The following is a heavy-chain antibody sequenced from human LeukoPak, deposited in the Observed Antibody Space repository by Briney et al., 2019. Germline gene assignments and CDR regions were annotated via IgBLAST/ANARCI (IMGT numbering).Heavy chain of an antibody. CDR2: ISAYNGNT. V-gene: IGHV1-18*01. CDR1: GYTFTNCG. Sequence: ASVKVSCKTSGYTFTNCGSNWVRQAPGQGLEWMGWISAYNGNTNYAQKLQGRVTMTTDTSTSTAYMELRSLRSDDTAVYYCARGGRGYSYGRELDYWGQGTLVTVSS. CDR3: ARGGRGYSYGRELDY. D-gene: IGHD5-18*01. J-gene: IGHJ4*02.